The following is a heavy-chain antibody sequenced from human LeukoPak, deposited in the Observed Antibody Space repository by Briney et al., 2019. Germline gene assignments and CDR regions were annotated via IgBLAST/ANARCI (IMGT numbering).Heavy chain of an antibody. D-gene: IGHD3-22*01. J-gene: IGHJ4*02. CDR2: ISYDGSNK. CDR1: GFTFSSYG. CDR3: AKDQYYYDSSGYYYELFDY. V-gene: IGHV3-30*18. Sequence: PGGSLRLSCAASGFTFSSYGMHWVRQAPGKGLEWVAVISYDGSNKYYADSVKGRFTISGDNSKNTLYLQMNSLRAEDTAVYYCAKDQYYYDSSGYYYELFDYWGQGTLVTVSS.